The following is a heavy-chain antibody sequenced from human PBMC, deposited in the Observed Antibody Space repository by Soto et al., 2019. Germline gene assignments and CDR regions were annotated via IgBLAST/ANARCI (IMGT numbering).Heavy chain of an antibody. CDR3: ARPPTASLDAFDI. V-gene: IGHV4-39*01. Sequence: SETLSLTCTVSGGSISSSRYYWGWIRQPPGKGLEWIGSTFYSGSTYHNPSLKSRVTISVDTSKNQFSLKLSSVTAADTAVYYCARPPTASLDAFDIWGQGTMVTVSS. J-gene: IGHJ3*02. CDR1: GGSISSSRYY. CDR2: TFYSGST.